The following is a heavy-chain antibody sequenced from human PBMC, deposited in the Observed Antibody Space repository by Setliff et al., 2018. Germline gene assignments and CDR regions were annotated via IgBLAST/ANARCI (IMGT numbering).Heavy chain of an antibody. CDR2: IRCDGTIK. CDR1: RITFSSFA. Sequence: GGSLRLSCAASRITFSSFAMHWVRQAPGKGLEWVGFIRCDGTIKYYADSVKGRFTISRDNSKNTLYLQMNSLRDEDTAVYYCAKCGGDHCCPLNYYQYMDVWGKGTTVTVSS. CDR3: AKCGGDHCCPLNYYQYMDV. V-gene: IGHV3-30*02. D-gene: IGHD2-21*02. J-gene: IGHJ6*03.